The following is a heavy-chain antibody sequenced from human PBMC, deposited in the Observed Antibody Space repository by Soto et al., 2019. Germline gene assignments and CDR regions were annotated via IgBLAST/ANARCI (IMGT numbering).Heavy chain of an antibody. J-gene: IGHJ5*02. CDR1: GFTFSSYW. CDR2: IKQDGTEI. D-gene: IGHD1-26*01. V-gene: IGHV3-7*01. Sequence: GGSLRLSCVASGFTFSSYWMSWVRQAPGGGLEWVANIKQDGTEIHYVESVKGRFTIFRDNAKKSLYLQMNSLRAEDTAVYFCASYSGSYFPVGHDRWGQGTLVTVS. CDR3: ASYSGSYFPVGHDR.